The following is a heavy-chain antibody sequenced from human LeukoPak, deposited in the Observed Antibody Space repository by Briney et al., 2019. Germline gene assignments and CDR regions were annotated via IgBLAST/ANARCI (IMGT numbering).Heavy chain of an antibody. CDR3: AKKGPLNSSGWRFDY. J-gene: IGHJ4*02. D-gene: IGHD6-19*01. Sequence: GGSLRLSCVASGFTFSSYGMHWVRQAPGKGLEWVAVISSDGSNKYYADSVKGRFTISRDDSKNTLYLQMNSLRAEDTAVYYCAKKGPLNSSGWRFDYWGQGTLVTVSS. CDR1: GFTFSSYG. CDR2: ISSDGSNK. V-gene: IGHV3-30*18.